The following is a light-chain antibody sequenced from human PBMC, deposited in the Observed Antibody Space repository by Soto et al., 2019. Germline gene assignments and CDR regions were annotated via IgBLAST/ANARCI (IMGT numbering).Light chain of an antibody. J-gene: IGLJ2*01. CDR2: SNH. CDR1: SSNIGSDS. V-gene: IGLV1-44*01. CDR3: AVWDDSLNGVV. Sequence: QSVLTQPPSASGTPGQRVTISCSGSSSNIGSDSVSWLQQLPGTAPKLLIYSNHQRPSGVPDRFSGSKSDTSASLSITGLQSEDEADYYFAVWDDSLNGVVIGGGTKLTVL.